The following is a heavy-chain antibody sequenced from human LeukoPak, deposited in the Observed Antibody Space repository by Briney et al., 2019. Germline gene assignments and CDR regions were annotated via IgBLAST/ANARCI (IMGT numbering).Heavy chain of an antibody. Sequence: GGSLRLSCAASGFTFSSYAIHWVRQAPGKGLEYVSAISSNGSSTDYANSVKGRFTISRDNSKNTLYLQMGSLRAEDMAVYYCARESGSFEFDYWGQGTLVTVSS. CDR1: GFTFSSYA. CDR3: ARESGSFEFDY. V-gene: IGHV3-64*01. D-gene: IGHD1-26*01. CDR2: ISSNGSST. J-gene: IGHJ4*02.